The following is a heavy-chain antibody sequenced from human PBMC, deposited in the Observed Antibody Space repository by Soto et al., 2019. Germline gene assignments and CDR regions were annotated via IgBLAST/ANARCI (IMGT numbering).Heavy chain of an antibody. CDR2: IYYSGST. J-gene: IGHJ4*02. D-gene: IGHD6-13*01. CDR3: ARKYSSSWYDY. CDR1: GGSISSGDYY. V-gene: IGHV4-30-4*01. Sequence: SETLSLTCTVSGGSISSGDYYWSWIRQPPGKGLEWIGYIYYSGSTYYTPSLKSRVTISVDTSKNQFSLKLSSVTAADTAVYYCARKYSSSWYDYWGPGTLVTVSS.